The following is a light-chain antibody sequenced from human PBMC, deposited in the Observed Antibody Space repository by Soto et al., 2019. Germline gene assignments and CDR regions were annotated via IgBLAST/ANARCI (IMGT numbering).Light chain of an antibody. V-gene: IGLV2-23*02. CDR3: CSYAGSSTFHYV. CDR1: SSDVGSYNL. Sequence: QSALTQPASVSGSPGQSITISCTGTSSDVGSYNLVSWYQQHPGKAPKLMIYEVSKRHSGVSNRFSGSKSGNTASLTISGLQAEDEADYYCCSYAGSSTFHYVFGTGTKLTVL. CDR2: EVS. J-gene: IGLJ1*01.